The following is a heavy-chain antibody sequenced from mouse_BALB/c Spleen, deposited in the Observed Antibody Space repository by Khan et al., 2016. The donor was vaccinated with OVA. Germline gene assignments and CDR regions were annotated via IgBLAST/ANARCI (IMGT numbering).Heavy chain of an antibody. D-gene: IGHD3-1*01. V-gene: IGHV3-2*02. J-gene: IGHJ2*01. Sequence: EVQLQESGPGLVKPSQSLSLTCTVTGYSITSAYAWNWIRQFPGDKLEWMGYITYSGSTNYNPSLKSRISTTRDTSKNQFFLQLNSVTTENTATYYCARGLRYFDYWGQGTTLTVSS. CDR1: GYSITSAYA. CDR2: ITYSGST. CDR3: ARGLRYFDY.